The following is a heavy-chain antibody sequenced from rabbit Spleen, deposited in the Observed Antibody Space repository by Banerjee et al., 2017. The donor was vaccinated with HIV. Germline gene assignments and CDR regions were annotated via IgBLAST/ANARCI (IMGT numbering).Heavy chain of an antibody. V-gene: IGHV1S40*01. CDR1: GLDFSSSDW. D-gene: IGHD4-1*01. J-gene: IGHJ4*01. CDR3: VREVAAKFGL. Sequence: QSLEESGGDLVKPGASLTLTCTASGLDFSSSDWIYWVRQAPGKGLEWIGYIDPIFGITYFANWAKGRFTFSSHNAQNTLFLQLNSLTAADTATYFCVREVAAKFGLWGPGTL. CDR2: IDPIFGIT.